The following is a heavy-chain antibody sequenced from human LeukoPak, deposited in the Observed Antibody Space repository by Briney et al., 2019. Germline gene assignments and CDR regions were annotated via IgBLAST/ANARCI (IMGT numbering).Heavy chain of an antibody. D-gene: IGHD6-19*01. CDR1: GFTFSNYA. V-gene: IGHV3-30*04. J-gene: IGHJ6*02. Sequence: GRSLRLSCAASGFTFSNYAMHWVRQAPGEGLEWVAVLSYDGSSNKYYADSVKGRFTISRDNSKNTLYLQMNSLRPEDTAVYYCARDNQISSGLYDMDVWGQGTTVTVSS. CDR3: ARDNQISSGLYDMDV. CDR2: LSYDGSSNK.